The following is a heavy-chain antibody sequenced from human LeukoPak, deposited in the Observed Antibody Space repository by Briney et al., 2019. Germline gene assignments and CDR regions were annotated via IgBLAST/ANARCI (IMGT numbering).Heavy chain of an antibody. V-gene: IGHV3-21*01. J-gene: IGHJ4*02. D-gene: IGHD4-17*01. CDR3: ARDKDGDYSLDY. Sequence: PGGSLRLSCAASGFTFSNAWMSWVRQAPGKGLEWVSSISSSSSYIYYADSVKGRFTISRDNAKNSLYLQMNSLRAEDTAVYYCARDKDGDYSLDYWGQGTLVTVSS. CDR1: GFTFSNAW. CDR2: ISSSSSYI.